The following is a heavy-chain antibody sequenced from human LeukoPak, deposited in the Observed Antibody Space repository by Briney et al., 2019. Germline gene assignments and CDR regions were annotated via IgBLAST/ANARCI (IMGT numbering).Heavy chain of an antibody. CDR3: ARASVLLSADY. J-gene: IGHJ4*02. V-gene: IGHV4-39*07. CDR1: GGSISSSSYY. Sequence: SETLSLTCTVSGGSISSSSYYWGWIRQPPGKGLEWIGRIYTSGSTKYNPSLKSRVTISVDMSKNQFSLKLSPVTTADTAVYYCARASVLLSADYWGQGALVTVSS. D-gene: IGHD3-16*01. CDR2: IYTSGST.